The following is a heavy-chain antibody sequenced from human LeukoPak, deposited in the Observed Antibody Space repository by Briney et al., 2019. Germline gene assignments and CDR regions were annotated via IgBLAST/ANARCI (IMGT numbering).Heavy chain of an antibody. CDR1: GFTFRNYA. D-gene: IGHD2-21*01. CDR3: AKSPSYCGGDCYHGTDY. J-gene: IGHJ4*02. V-gene: IGHV3-23*01. Sequence: GGSLRLSCAASGFTFRNYAMSWVRQAPGKGLEWVSAISGSGGSTYYADSVKGRFTISRDNSKNTLYLQMNSLRAEDTAVYYCAKSPSYCGGDCYHGTDYWGQGTLVTVSS. CDR2: ISGSGGST.